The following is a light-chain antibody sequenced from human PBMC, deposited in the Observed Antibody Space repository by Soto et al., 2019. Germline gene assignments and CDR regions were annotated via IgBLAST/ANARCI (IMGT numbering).Light chain of an antibody. CDR1: SSDVGGYNY. V-gene: IGLV2-8*01. CDR3: SSYAGSNILV. CDR2: EVS. Sequence: QSALTQPSSASGSPGQSVTVSCTGTSSDVGGYNYVSWYQQHPGKAPKLMIYEVSKRPSGVPDRFSGSKSGNTASLTVSGLQAEDEADYYCSSYAGSNILVFGGGTQVTVL. J-gene: IGLJ2*01.